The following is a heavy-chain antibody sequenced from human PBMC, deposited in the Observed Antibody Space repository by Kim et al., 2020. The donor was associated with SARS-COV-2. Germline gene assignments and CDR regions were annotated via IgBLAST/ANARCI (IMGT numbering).Heavy chain of an antibody. CDR2: INPSGGST. Sequence: ASVKVSCKASGYTFTSYYMHWVRQAPGQGLEWMGIINPSGGSTSYAQKFQGRVTMTRDTSTSTVYMELSSLRSEDTAVYYCARDSTSIQLELGDREYYFDYWGQGTLVTVSS. CDR1: GYTFTSYY. CDR3: ARDSTSIQLELGDREYYFDY. D-gene: IGHD1-7*01. V-gene: IGHV1-46*01. J-gene: IGHJ4*02.